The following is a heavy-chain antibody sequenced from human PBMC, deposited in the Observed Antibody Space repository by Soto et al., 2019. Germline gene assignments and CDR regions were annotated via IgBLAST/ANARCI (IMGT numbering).Heavy chain of an antibody. CDR3: ARFGTYYESSGFLY. D-gene: IGHD3-22*01. Sequence: EVHLVESGGGLVQPGGSLRLSCAASGFTFSNNWMHWVRQAPGKGPVSVSRINSDGTTTSYADSVKRRFTISRDNAKNTLYLQMNSLRAEDTAVYYCARFGTYYESSGFLYWGQGTLVTVSS. J-gene: IGHJ4*02. V-gene: IGHV3-74*01. CDR2: INSDGTTT. CDR1: GFTFSNNW.